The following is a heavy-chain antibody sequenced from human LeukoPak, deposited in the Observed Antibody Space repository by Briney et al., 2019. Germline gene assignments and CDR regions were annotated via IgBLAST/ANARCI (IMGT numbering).Heavy chain of an antibody. D-gene: IGHD3-3*01. CDR3: ARENTIFGVVIHRSGFDP. J-gene: IGHJ5*02. CDR2: INSDGSST. Sequence: GGSLRLSCAASGFTFSSYWMHWVRQAPGKGLVWVSRINSDGSSTSYGDSVKGRFTISRDNAKNTLYLQMNSLRAEDTAVYYCARENTIFGVVIHRSGFDPWGQGTLVTVSS. V-gene: IGHV3-74*01. CDR1: GFTFSSYW.